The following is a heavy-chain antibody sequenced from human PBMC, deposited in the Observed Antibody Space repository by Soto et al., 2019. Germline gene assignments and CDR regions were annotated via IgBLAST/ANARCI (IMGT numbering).Heavy chain of an antibody. D-gene: IGHD3-10*01. CDR2: INQGGSEK. CDR3: ATSLGPSTYHSGSGSPADF. CDR1: GPTFSLYW. V-gene: IGHV3-7*01. J-gene: IGHJ3*01. Sequence: GGSLRLSCAASGPTFSLYWMSWVRQAPGKGLEWVANINQGGSEKYYVDSVKGRFTISRDNAKSSVYLQMNTLRAEDTAVYYCATSLGPSTYHSGSGSPADFWGQGTMVTVSS.